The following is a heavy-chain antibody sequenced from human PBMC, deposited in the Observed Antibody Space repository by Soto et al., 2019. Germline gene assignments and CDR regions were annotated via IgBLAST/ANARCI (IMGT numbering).Heavy chain of an antibody. D-gene: IGHD3-3*01. CDR1: GGSFSGYY. Sequence: KTSETLSLTCAVYGGSFSGYYWSWIRQPPGKGLEWIGEINHSGSTNYNPSLKSRVTISVDTSKNQFSLKLSSVTAADTAVYYCARDSTYDFWSGYSSPYFDYWGQGTLVTVSS. J-gene: IGHJ4*02. CDR2: INHSGST. CDR3: ARDSTYDFWSGYSSPYFDY. V-gene: IGHV4-34*01.